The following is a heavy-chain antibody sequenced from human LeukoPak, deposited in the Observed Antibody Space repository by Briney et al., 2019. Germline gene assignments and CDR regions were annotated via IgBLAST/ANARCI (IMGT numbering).Heavy chain of an antibody. J-gene: IGHJ4*02. CDR1: GFTFSDYY. Sequence: GGSLRLSCAASGFTFSDYYMSWIRQAPGKGLEWVSYISSSGSTIYYADSVKGRFTISRDNAKNSLYLQMNSLRADDTAVYYCARLGYSYYDSSGYYYFDYWGQGTLVTVSS. CDR3: ARLGYSYYDSSGYYYFDY. CDR2: ISSSGSTI. V-gene: IGHV3-11*01. D-gene: IGHD3-22*01.